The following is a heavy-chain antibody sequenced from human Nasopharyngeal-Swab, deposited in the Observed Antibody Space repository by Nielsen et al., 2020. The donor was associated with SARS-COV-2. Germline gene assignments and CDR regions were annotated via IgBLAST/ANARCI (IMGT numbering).Heavy chain of an antibody. V-gene: IGHV4-61*01. J-gene: IGHJ5*02. CDR1: GGSVGSGSYY. CDR3: AREPSMVRGPFDP. Sequence: SETLSLTCTVSGGSVGSGSYYWSWIRQPPGKGLEWIGYIYYSGSTNYNPSLKSRVTISVDTSKNQFSLKLSSVTAADTAVYYCAREPSMVRGPFDPWGQGTLVTVSS. CDR2: IYYSGST. D-gene: IGHD3-10*01.